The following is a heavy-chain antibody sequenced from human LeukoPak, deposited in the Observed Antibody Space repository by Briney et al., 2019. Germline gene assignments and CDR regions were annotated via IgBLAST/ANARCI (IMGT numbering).Heavy chain of an antibody. CDR3: ARHSEGPVNDAFDI. CDR1: GFSFSEYY. V-gene: IGHV3-11*03. J-gene: IGHJ3*02. Sequence: GGSLRLSCAASGFSFSEYYMTWTRQAPGKGLEWVSNLSSSGRYTNYADSVRGRFTISRDNDKKSLYLQMNSLRAEDTAVYYCARHSEGPVNDAFDIWGQGTKVTVCS. CDR2: LSSSGRYT. D-gene: IGHD2-2*01.